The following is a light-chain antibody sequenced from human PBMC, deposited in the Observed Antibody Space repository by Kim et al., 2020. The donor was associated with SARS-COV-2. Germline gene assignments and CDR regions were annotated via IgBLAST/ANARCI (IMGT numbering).Light chain of an antibody. V-gene: IGLV4-60*03. CDR1: SGHSSYI. Sequence: QLVLTQSSSASASLGSSVKLTCTLSSGHSSYIIAWHQRQPGKAPRYLMKLEGSGSYNKGSGVPDRFSGSSSGADRYLTISNLQSEDEADYYCETWDSNTLWVFGGGTQLTVL. CDR3: ETWDSNTLWV. CDR2: LEGSGSY. J-gene: IGLJ3*02.